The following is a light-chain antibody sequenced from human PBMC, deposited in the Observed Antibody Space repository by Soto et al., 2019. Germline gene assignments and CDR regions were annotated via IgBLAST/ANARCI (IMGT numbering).Light chain of an antibody. CDR3: QSYDSSLRGSRV. CDR1: SSNIGAGYD. CDR2: GNS. Sequence: QSVLTQPPSVSGAPGQRVTISCTGRSSNIGAGYDVHWYQQLPGTAPKLLIYGNSNRPSGVPDRFSGSKSGTSASLAITGLQAADEADYYCQSYDSSLRGSRVFGTGTKVTVL. J-gene: IGLJ1*01. V-gene: IGLV1-40*01.